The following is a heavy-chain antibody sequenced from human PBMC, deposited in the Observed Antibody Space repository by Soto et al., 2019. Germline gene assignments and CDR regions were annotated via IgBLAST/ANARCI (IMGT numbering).Heavy chain of an antibody. CDR1: GYTLTELS. D-gene: IGHD2-2*01. V-gene: IGHV1-24*01. CDR2: FDPEDGET. J-gene: IGHJ5*02. CDR3: ATVTCSSTSCPGRIWFDP. Sequence: ASVKVSGKVSGYTLTELSMHWVRQAPGKGLEWMGGFDPEDGETIYAQKFQGRVTMTEDTSTDTAYMELSSLRSEDTAVYYCATVTCSSTSCPGRIWFDPWGQGTLVTVSS.